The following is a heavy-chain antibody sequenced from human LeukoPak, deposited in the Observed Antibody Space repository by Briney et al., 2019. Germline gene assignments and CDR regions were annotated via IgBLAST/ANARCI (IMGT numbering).Heavy chain of an antibody. CDR3: ARHLYVNIYDTSGASDI. D-gene: IGHD3-22*01. Sequence: PGGSLRLSCAASGFTFSSYWMHWVCQAPGKGLVWVSRINSDGSSTSYADSVKGRFTISRDNAKNTLYLQMNSLRAEDTAVYYCARHLYVNIYDTSGASDIWGQGTMVTVSS. CDR2: INSDGSST. V-gene: IGHV3-74*01. CDR1: GFTFSSYW. J-gene: IGHJ3*02.